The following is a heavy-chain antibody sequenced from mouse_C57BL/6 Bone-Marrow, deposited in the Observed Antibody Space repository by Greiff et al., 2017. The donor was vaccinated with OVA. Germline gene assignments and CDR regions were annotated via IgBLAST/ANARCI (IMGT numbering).Heavy chain of an antibody. CDR1: GYSFTDYN. CDR2: INPNYGTT. V-gene: IGHV1-39*01. D-gene: IGHD1-1*01. J-gene: IGHJ1*03. CDR3: AFYYGSSDRYFDV. Sequence: VQLQQSGPELVKPGASVKISCTASGYSFTDYNMNWVKQSNGKSLEWIGVINPNYGTTSYNQKFKGKATLTVDQSSSTAYMQLNSLTSEDSAVYYCAFYYGSSDRYFDVWGTGTTVTVSS.